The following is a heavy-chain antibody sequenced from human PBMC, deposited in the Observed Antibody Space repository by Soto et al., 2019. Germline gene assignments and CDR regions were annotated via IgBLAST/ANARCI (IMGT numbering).Heavy chain of an antibody. CDR2: INHSGGT. CDR3: ARDYYYDSSGHPGAYYYGMDV. D-gene: IGHD3-22*01. J-gene: IGHJ6*02. CDR1: GGCVRGYY. Sequence: PSYTLALACALCGGCVRGYYGGGIRQPPGKGLEWIGEINHSGGTNYNPSLKSRVTISVDTSKSQFSLKLSPVTAADTAVYYCARDYYYDSSGHPGAYYYGMDVWGQGTTVTVSS. V-gene: IGHV4-34*01.